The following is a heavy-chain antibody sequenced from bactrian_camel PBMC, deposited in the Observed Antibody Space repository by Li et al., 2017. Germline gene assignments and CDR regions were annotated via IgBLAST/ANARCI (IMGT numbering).Heavy chain of an antibody. Sequence: VESGGGLVQPGGSLTVSCAASGFTSDDHVVGWIRQAPGKGLEWVSSIVWSGGTTYYADSVKGQFTISRDSAKNSIDLQMNSLKPDDTAVYCCVRDGGSSYFGYWGQGTQVTVS. V-gene: IGHV3-1*01. CDR3: VRDGGSSYFGY. J-gene: IGHJ6*01. CDR1: GFTSDDHV. D-gene: IGHD6*01. CDR2: IVWSGGTT.